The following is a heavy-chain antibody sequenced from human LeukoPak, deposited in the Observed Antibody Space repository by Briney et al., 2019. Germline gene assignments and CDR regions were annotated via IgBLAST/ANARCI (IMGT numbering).Heavy chain of an antibody. J-gene: IGHJ5*02. CDR1: GGSISSSNW. Sequence: PSGTLSLTCAVSGGSISSSNWWSWVRQPPGKGLEWIGEIYHSGSTNYNPSLKSRVTISVDKSKNQFSLKLSSVTAADTAVYYCARHYYGSGSYYNVAWFDPWGQGTLVTVSS. CDR3: ARHYYGSGSYYNVAWFDP. CDR2: IYHSGST. V-gene: IGHV4-4*02. D-gene: IGHD3-10*01.